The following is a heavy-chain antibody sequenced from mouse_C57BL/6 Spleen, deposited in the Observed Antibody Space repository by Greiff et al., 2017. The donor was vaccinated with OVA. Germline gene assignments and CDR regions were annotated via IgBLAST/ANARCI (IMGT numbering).Heavy chain of an antibody. CDR3: ARIFYSNYSYWYFDV. V-gene: IGHV1-69*01. CDR2: IDPSDSYT. J-gene: IGHJ1*03. CDR1: GYTFTSYW. D-gene: IGHD2-5*01. Sequence: VQLQQSGAELVMPGASVKLSCKASGYTFTSYWMHWVKQRPGQGLEWIGEIDPSDSYTNYNQKFKGKSTLTVDKSSSTAYMQLSSLTSEDSAVYYCARIFYSNYSYWYFDVWGTGTTVTVSS.